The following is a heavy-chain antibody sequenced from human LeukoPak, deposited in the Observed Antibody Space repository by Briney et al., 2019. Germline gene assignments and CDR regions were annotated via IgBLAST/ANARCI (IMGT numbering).Heavy chain of an antibody. J-gene: IGHJ4*02. CDR1: GFAFSSYV. D-gene: IGHD1-1*01. V-gene: IGHV3-23*01. Sequence: GGSLRLSCAASGFAFSSYVMSWVRQAPGKGLEWVSTFTAGDGRTVYANSVKGRFTISRDNPKNTLYLQMNSLRADDTALYYCAKGGPELDVLFDSWGQGALVTVSS. CDR2: FTAGDGRT. CDR3: AKGGPELDVLFDS.